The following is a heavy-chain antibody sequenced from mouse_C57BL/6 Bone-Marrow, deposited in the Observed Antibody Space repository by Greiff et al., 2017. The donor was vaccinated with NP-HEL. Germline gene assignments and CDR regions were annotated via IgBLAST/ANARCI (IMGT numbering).Heavy chain of an antibody. V-gene: IGHV1-15*01. Sequence: QVQLKESGAELVRPGASVTLSCKASGYTFTDYEMHWVKQTPVHGLEWIGAIDPETGGTASNQKFKGKAILTADKSSSTAYMELRSLTSEDSAVYYCTRWGITTVVATDWYFDVWGTGTTVTVSS. CDR3: TRWGITTVVATDWYFDV. J-gene: IGHJ1*03. D-gene: IGHD1-1*01. CDR1: GYTFTDYE. CDR2: IDPETGGT.